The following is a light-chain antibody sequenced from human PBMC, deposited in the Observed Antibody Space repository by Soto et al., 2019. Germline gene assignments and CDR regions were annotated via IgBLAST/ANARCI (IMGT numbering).Light chain of an antibody. CDR2: GAS. Sequence: EIVLAQSPGTLSLSPGESATLSCRASQSVSSSFLAWYQQKAGQAPRLLIYGASRRATGIPDRFSGSGSGTDFTLTISSLEPEDFAVYYCQQRSNFGQGTRLEIK. V-gene: IGKV3D-20*02. CDR3: QQRSN. J-gene: IGKJ5*01. CDR1: QSVSSSF.